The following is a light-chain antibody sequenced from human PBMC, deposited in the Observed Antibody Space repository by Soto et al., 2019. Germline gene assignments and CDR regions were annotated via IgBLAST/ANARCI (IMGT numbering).Light chain of an antibody. CDR1: QSVDSN. CDR3: QHYKNWPYT. J-gene: IGKJ2*01. V-gene: IGKV3-15*01. Sequence: DIVMTQSPATLSVSPGERATLSCRASQSVDSNLAWYQQKPGQSPRLLIYGVSTRATGIPARFSGSGSGTEFTLTISSLESEDFVVYYCQHYKNWPYTFGQGTKLEIK. CDR2: GVS.